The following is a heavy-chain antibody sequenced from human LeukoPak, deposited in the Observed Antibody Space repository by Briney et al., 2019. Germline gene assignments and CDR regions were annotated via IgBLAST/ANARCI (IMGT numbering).Heavy chain of an antibody. CDR3: ARQGYSGSNVPPQGFDY. Sequence: SETLSLTCTVSGGSISSSSYYWGWIRQPPGKGLEWIGSIYYSGSTYYNPSLKSRVTISVDTSKNQFSLKLSSVTAADTAVYYCARQGYSGSNVPPQGFDYWGQGTLVTVTS. J-gene: IGHJ4*02. CDR2: IYYSGST. CDR1: GGSISSSSYY. V-gene: IGHV4-39*01. D-gene: IGHD1-26*01.